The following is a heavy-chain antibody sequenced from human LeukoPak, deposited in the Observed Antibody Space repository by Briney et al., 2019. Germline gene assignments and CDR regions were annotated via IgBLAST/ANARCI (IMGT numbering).Heavy chain of an antibody. J-gene: IGHJ4*02. D-gene: IGHD4-17*01. CDR2: IKQDGSEQ. Sequence: GGSLRLSCAASGFSLSTYWMSWVRQAPGKGLEWVANIKQDGSEQYYGDSVKGRFTISRDNANNSLFLQMDSLRAEDTAVYYCVARLTTVTTSLDYWGQGTLVTVSS. V-gene: IGHV3-7*01. CDR3: VARLTTVTTSLDY. CDR1: GFSLSTYW.